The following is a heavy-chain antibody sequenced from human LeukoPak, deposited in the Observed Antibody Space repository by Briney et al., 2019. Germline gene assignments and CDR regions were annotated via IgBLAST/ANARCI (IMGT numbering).Heavy chain of an antibody. CDR1: GYTLTELS. Sequence: ASVKVSCKVSGYTLTELSMHWVRQAPGKGLEWMGGFGPEDGETIYAQKFQGRVTMTEDTSTDTAYMELSSLRSEDTAVYYCATAPPMATITDYFDYWGQGTLVTVSS. J-gene: IGHJ4*02. CDR2: FGPEDGET. CDR3: ATAPPMATITDYFDY. D-gene: IGHD5-24*01. V-gene: IGHV1-24*01.